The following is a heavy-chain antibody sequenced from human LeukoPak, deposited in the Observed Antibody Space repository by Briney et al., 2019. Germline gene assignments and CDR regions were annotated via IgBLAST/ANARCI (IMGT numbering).Heavy chain of an antibody. J-gene: IGHJ4*02. CDR2: IKQDGSEK. CDR3: ARSHSGYEIMSPHGY. D-gene: IGHD5-12*01. Sequence: GGSLRLSCAASGFTFSSYWMSWVRQAPGKGLEWVANIKQDGSEKYYVDSVKGRFTISRDNSKNTLYLQMNSLRAEDTAVYYCARSHSGYEIMSPHGYWGQGTLVTVSS. V-gene: IGHV3-7*01. CDR1: GFTFSSYW.